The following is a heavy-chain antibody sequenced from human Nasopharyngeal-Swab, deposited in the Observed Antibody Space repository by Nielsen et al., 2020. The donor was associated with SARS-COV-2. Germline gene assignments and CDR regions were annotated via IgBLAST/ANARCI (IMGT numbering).Heavy chain of an antibody. D-gene: IGHD6-13*01. CDR3: AGVARSSWYVLDNWFDP. J-gene: IGHJ5*02. Sequence: WICQPPGKGLEWIGSIYYSGSTYYNPSLKSRVTISVDTSKNQFSLKVTSVAAADTAVYYCAGVARSSWYVLDNWFDPWGHGTLVTVSS. V-gene: IGHV4-39*01. CDR2: IYYSGST.